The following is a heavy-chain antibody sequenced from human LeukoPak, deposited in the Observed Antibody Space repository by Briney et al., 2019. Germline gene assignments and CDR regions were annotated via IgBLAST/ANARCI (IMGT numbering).Heavy chain of an antibody. D-gene: IGHD6-19*01. Sequence: MPGGSLRLSCAASGFTFSSYSMNWVRQAPGKGLEWVSSISSSSSYIYYADSVKGRFTISRDNAKNSLYLQMNSLRAEDTAVYYCASFIAVAGDGKVYYGMDVWGQGTTVTVSS. CDR3: ASFIAVAGDGKVYYGMDV. CDR1: GFTFSSYS. CDR2: ISSSSSYI. J-gene: IGHJ6*02. V-gene: IGHV3-21*01.